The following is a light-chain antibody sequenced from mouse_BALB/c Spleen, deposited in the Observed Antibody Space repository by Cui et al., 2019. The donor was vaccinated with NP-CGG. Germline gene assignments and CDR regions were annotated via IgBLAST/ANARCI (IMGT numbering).Light chain of an antibody. CDR1: TGAVTTSNY. J-gene: IGLJ1*01. V-gene: IGLV1*01. CDR3: VLWYSNHWV. Sequence: QAVCTHSSAFTTSPGETVTLTCRSSTGAVTTSNYANWVQEKPDHLFTGLIGGTNNRAPGVPARFSGSLIGDKAVLTITGAQTEDEAIYFCVLWYSNHWVFGGGTKLTVL. CDR2: GTN.